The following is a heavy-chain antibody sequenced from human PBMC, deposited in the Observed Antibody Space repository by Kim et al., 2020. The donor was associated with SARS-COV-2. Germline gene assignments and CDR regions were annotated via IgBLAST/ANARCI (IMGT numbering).Heavy chain of an antibody. CDR1: GGSISSYH. CDR3: ARVSTVYRGDWYYFDW. Sequence: SETLSPTCTVSGGSISSYHWSWIRQPPGKGLEWIGHINYSGSSNYSPSLKSRVSILVDTSKNQFSLRLRSVTAADTAVYFYARVSTVYRGDWYYFDWWGRGTLVAVSS. J-gene: IGHJ4*02. D-gene: IGHD2-21*02. V-gene: IGHV4-59*01. CDR2: INYSGSS.